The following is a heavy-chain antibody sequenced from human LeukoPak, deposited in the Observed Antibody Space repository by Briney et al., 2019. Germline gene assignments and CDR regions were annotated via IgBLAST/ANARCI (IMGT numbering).Heavy chain of an antibody. V-gene: IGHV3-15*01. Sequence: GGSLRLSCAASGFTFSNAWMSWVRQAPGKGLEWVGRIKSKTDGGTTDYAAPVKGRFTISRDDSKNTLYLQMNSLKTEDTAVYYCTTDFVPTGAARYAFDIWGQGTMVTVSS. D-gene: IGHD6-6*01. CDR2: IKSKTDGGTT. CDR1: GFTFSNAW. CDR3: TTDFVPTGAARYAFDI. J-gene: IGHJ3*02.